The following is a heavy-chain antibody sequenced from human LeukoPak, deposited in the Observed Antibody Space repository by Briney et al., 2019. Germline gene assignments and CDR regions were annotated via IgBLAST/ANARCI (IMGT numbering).Heavy chain of an antibody. CDR1: GYTFTSYG. V-gene: IGHV1-18*01. J-gene: IGHJ4*02. D-gene: IGHD3-22*01. CDR2: ISAYNGNT. CDR3: ARSYYYDSSGYYYSITPDY. Sequence: ASVKVSCKASGYTFTSYGISWVRQAPGQGLEWMGWISAYNGNTNYAQKLQGGVTMTTDTSTSTAYMELRSLRSDDTAVYYCARSYYYDSSGYYYSITPDYWGQGTLVTVSS.